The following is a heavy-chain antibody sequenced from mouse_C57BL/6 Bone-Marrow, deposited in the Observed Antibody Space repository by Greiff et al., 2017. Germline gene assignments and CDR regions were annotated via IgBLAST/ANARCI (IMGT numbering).Heavy chain of an antibody. CDR2: IYPGGVYT. D-gene: IGHD1-3*01. CDR1: GYTFTTYW. J-gene: IGHJ4*01. V-gene: IGHV1-63*01. Sequence: VQLQQYGAELLRPGTSVQMSCKSSGYTFTTYWLGWSTRMPGHGLEWIGDIYPGGVYTNYNEKFQGKATLTADKYSRTAYMQFSSLTSEDSAIYYCARWVYDYDAMDYWGQGTSVTVSS. CDR3: ARWVYDYDAMDY.